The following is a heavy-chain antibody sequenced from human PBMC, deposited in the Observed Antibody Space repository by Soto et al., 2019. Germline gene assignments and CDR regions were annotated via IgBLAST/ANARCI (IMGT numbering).Heavy chain of an antibody. V-gene: IGHV5-10-1*01. D-gene: IGHD2-8*01. Sequence: EALKISWTDSLDISASHLISWVRQVPVKVLEWMGRIYPTDSYTTYGPSFQGHVPMPADKSITTAYLQWSTLKTSDTAIYYCARYRADLLRVLDYRGQRTSVTVSS. CDR1: LDISASHL. CDR2: IYPTDSYT. J-gene: IGHJ4*02. CDR3: ARYRADLLRVLDY.